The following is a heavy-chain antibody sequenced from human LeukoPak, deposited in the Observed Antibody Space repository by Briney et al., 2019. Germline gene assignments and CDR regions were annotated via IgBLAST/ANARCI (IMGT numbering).Heavy chain of an antibody. V-gene: IGHV1-2*02. CDR3: ARWSSTSHD. CDR1: GGTFSSYA. CDR2: INPNSGGT. Sequence: ASVKVSCKASGGTFSSYAISWVRQAPGQGLEWMGWINPNSGGTNYAQKFQGRVTMTRDTSISTAYMELSRLRSDDTAVYYCARWSSTSHDWGQGTLVTVSS. D-gene: IGHD2-2*01. J-gene: IGHJ4*02.